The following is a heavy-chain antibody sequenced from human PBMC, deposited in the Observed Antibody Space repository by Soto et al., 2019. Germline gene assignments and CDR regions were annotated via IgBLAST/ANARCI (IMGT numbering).Heavy chain of an antibody. D-gene: IGHD6-13*01. CDR2: ISSSSSTI. Sequence: EVQLVESGGGLVQPGGSLRLSCAASGFTFSSYSMNWVRQAPGKGLEWVSYISSSSSTIYYADSVKGRFTISRDNAKNSLYLQMNSLRADDTAVYYCASASSSWNGARRVDYWGEGTLVTVSS. V-gene: IGHV3-48*01. CDR1: GFTFSSYS. J-gene: IGHJ4*02. CDR3: ASASSSWNGARRVDY.